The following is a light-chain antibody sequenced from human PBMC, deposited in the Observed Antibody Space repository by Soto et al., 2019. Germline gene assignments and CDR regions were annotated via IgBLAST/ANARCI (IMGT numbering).Light chain of an antibody. CDR1: QTISSS. J-gene: IGKJ1*01. Sequence: DIQMTQSPSSLSASVGDRVTITCRVSQTISSSLNWYPQQPGKAPKVLIYAASTLQRGVPSRFSGSGSGTEFTLTISSLQPEEFATYYCQQSYSTPRTFGQGTKVDIK. CDR3: QQSYSTPRT. CDR2: AAS. V-gene: IGKV1-39*01.